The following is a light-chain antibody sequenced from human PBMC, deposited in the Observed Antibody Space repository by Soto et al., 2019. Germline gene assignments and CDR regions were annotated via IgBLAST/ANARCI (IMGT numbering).Light chain of an antibody. CDR3: LQEYRYHLT. CDR1: QGISSD. J-gene: IGKJ4*01. Sequence: AIQMTQSPSSLSASVGDRVTVTCRASQGISSDLGWFQQKPGKAPKLLIYAASSLQSGVPSRFSGRGSGTYFTLTISGLQVEDSATYYCLQEYRYHLTFGGGTKVEIK. CDR2: AAS. V-gene: IGKV1-6*02.